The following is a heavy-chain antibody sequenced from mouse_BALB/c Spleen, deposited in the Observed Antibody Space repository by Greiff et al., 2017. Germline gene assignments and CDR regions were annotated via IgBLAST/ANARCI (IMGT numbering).Heavy chain of an antibody. J-gene: IGHJ3*01. CDR2: ISDGGSYT. CDR3: ARSTMITTGAY. V-gene: IGHV5-4*02. D-gene: IGHD2-4*01. CDR1: GFTFSDYY. Sequence: EVMVVESGGGLVKPGGSLKLSCAASGFTFSDYYMYWVRQTPEKRLEWVATISDGGSYTYYPDSVKGRFTISRDNAKNNLYLQMSSLKSEDTAMYYCARSTMITTGAYWGQGTLVTVSA.